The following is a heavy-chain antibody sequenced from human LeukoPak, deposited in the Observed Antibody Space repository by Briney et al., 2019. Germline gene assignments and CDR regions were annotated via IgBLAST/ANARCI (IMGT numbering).Heavy chain of an antibody. Sequence: GASVKVSCKASGYTFTSYGISWVRQAPGQGLEWMGWISAYNGNTNYAQKLQGRVTMTTDTSTSTAYMELRSLRSDDTAVYYCARAPGSLRGPGNTYVEYYFDYWGQGTLVTVSS. CDR3: ARAPGSLRGPGNTYVEYYFDY. CDR2: ISAYNGNT. CDR1: GYTFTSYG. D-gene: IGHD4-17*01. V-gene: IGHV1-18*01. J-gene: IGHJ4*02.